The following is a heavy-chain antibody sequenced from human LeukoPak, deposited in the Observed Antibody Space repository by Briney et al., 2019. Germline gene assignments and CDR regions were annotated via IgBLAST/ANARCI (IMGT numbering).Heavy chain of an antibody. Sequence: GASVKVFCKASGYTFTSYGISWVRQPPGQGLGWVGWISAYNGNTTYAQQLQGRVTMTTDTSTSTAYMELRSLRSDDTAVYYCARPIVLQGLPWFGEFRFDPWGQGTLVTVSS. V-gene: IGHV1-18*01. CDR3: ARPIVLQGLPWFGEFRFDP. J-gene: IGHJ5*02. CDR2: ISAYNGNT. CDR1: GYTFTSYG. D-gene: IGHD3-10*01.